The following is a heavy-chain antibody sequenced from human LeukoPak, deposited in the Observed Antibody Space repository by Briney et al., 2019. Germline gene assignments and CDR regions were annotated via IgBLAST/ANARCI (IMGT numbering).Heavy chain of an antibody. CDR1: GGSISSFY. V-gene: IGHV4-4*07. Sequence: SETLSLTCTVSGGSISSFYWSWIRQPAGKGLEWIGRIYTSGSTNYNPSLKSRVTMSVDTSKNQFSLKLSSVTAADTAVYFCARGPYSYDSSGAFDIWGQGTMVTVSS. J-gene: IGHJ3*02. CDR3: ARGPYSYDSSGAFDI. CDR2: IYTSGST. D-gene: IGHD3-22*01.